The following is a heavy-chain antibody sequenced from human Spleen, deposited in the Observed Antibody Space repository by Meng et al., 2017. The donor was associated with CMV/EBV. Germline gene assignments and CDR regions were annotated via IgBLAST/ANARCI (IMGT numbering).Heavy chain of an antibody. CDR3: AKGRGSGDRGGIDY. J-gene: IGHJ4*02. CDR2: ISWNSGSI. V-gene: IGHV3-9*01. Sequence: GGSLRLSCAASGFTFDDYAMHWVRQAPGKGLEWVSGISWNSGSIGYADSVKGRFTLSRDNAKNSLYLQMNSLRDEDTALYYCAKGRGSGDRGGIDYWGQGALVTVSS. D-gene: IGHD2-15*01. CDR1: GFTFDDYA.